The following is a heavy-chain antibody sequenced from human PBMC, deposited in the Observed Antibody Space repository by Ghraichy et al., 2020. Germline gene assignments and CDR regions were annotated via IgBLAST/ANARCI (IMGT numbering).Heavy chain of an antibody. V-gene: IGHV3-33*01. D-gene: IGHD2-2*01. Sequence: GESLNISCAASGFTFSSYGMHWVRQAPGKGLEWVAVIWYDGSNKYYADSVKGRFTISRDNSKNTLYLQMNSLRAEDTAVYYCARDLHQLTPWHYYYGMDVWGQGTTVTVSS. J-gene: IGHJ6*02. CDR1: GFTFSSYG. CDR2: IWYDGSNK. CDR3: ARDLHQLTPWHYYYGMDV.